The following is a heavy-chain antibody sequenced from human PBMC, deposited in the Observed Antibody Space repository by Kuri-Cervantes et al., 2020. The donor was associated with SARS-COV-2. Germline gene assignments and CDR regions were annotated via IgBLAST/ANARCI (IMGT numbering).Heavy chain of an antibody. V-gene: IGHV3-9*01. CDR2: ISWNSGSI. J-gene: IGHJ3*02. CDR3: ASLHDAFDI. CDR1: GFTFDDYA. Sequence: GGSLRLSCAASGFTFDDYAMHWVRQAPGKGLEWVSGISWNSGSIGYADSVKGRFTISRDNAKNSLYLQMNSLRAEDTAVYYCASLHDAFDIWGQGTMVTVSS.